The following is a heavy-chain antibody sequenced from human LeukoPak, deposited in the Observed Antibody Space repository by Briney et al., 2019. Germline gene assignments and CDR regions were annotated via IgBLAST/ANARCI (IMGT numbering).Heavy chain of an antibody. D-gene: IGHD3-22*01. Sequence: ASVKVSCKASGYTFSGYYLHWVRQAPGQGLQWMGRINPDSGGSYYAQMFQGRVTMTRDTSISTAYMELNRLRSDDTAVYYCARNHDSTGYPLITYWGQGTLATVAS. V-gene: IGHV1-2*06. CDR2: INPDSGGS. J-gene: IGHJ4*02. CDR3: ARNHDSTGYPLITY. CDR1: GYTFSGYY.